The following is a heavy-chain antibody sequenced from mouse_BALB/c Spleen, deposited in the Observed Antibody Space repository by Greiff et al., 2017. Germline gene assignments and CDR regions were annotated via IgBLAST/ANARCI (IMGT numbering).Heavy chain of an antibody. CDR1: GYTFTDYA. J-gene: IGHJ2*01. CDR2: ISTYYGDA. D-gene: IGHD2-4*01. V-gene: IGHV1S137*01. CDR3: AREESTMITYFDY. Sequence: QVQLKESGAELVRPGVSVKISCKGSGYTFTDYAMHWVKQSHAKSLEWIGVISTYYGDASYNQKFKGKATMTVDKSSSTAYMELARLTSEDSAIYYCAREESTMITYFDYWGQGTTLTVSS.